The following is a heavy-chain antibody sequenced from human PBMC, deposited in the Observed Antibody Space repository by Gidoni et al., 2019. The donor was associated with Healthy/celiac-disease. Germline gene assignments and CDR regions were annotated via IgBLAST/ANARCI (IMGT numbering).Heavy chain of an antibody. CDR3: TVRVTMVRGGTTYGMDV. J-gene: IGHJ6*02. CDR2: IRSKANSSAT. D-gene: IGHD3-10*01. CDR1: GFTFTGSA. Sequence: EVQLVESGGGLVQPGGSLKLSCPASGFTFTGSAMHWVRQASGKGLEWVGRIRSKANSSATAYAASVKGRFTISRDDSKNTAYLQMNSLKTEDTAVYYCTVRVTMVRGGTTYGMDVWGQGTTVTVSS. V-gene: IGHV3-73*01.